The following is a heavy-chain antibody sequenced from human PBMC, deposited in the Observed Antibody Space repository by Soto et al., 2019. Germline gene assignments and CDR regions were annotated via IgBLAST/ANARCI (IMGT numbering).Heavy chain of an antibody. CDR2: IYYSGST. CDR1: GGSISSGGYY. CDR3: ARGYCSGGSCYRAFDI. J-gene: IGHJ3*02. V-gene: IGHV4-31*03. Sequence: SETLSLTCTVSGGSISSGGYYWSWIRQHPGKGLEWIGYIYYSGSTYYNPSLKSRVTISVDTSKNQFSLKLSSVTAADTAVYYCARGYCSGGSCYRAFDIWGQGTMVTVSS. D-gene: IGHD2-15*01.